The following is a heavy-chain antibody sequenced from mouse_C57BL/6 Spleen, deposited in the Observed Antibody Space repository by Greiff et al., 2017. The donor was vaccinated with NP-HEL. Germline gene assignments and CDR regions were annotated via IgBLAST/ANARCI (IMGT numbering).Heavy chain of an antibody. CDR2: ISSGSSTI. V-gene: IGHV5-17*01. Sequence: EVKLVESGGGLVKPGGSLKLSCAASGFTFSDYGMHWVRQAPETGLEWVAYISSGSSTIYYADTVKGRFTISRGNAKNTLFLQMTSLRSEDTAMYYCARSWLLTSYYAMDYWGQGASVTVAS. D-gene: IGHD2-3*01. J-gene: IGHJ4*01. CDR3: ARSWLLTSYYAMDY. CDR1: GFTFSDYG.